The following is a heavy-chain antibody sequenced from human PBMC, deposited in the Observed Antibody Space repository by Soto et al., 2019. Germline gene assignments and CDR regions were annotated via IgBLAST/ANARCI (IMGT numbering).Heavy chain of an antibody. V-gene: IGHV4-61*05. J-gene: IGHJ4*02. Sequence: TSETQSLTCTVSGGTIRSSGHHWAWIRQPPGKGLEWIGYIYYSGNTNYNPSLKSRVTISVDTSKNQFSLKLSSVTAADTSVYYCARVRIGAATSQYFDYWGQGTLVTVSS. D-gene: IGHD2-15*01. CDR1: GGTIRSSGHH. CDR2: IYYSGNT. CDR3: ARVRIGAATSQYFDY.